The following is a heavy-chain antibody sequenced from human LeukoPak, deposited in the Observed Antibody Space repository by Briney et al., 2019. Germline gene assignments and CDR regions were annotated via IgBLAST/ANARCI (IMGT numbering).Heavy chain of an antibody. CDR3: ARGYSGYDLEGDFSSYYYYNIDV. Sequence: ASVKVSCQASGYTFTSYYKHWVRQAPGQGLEWMGIIHTSGGSTSYAQKFQGRVTMTSDMSTSRVYMELSSLRSEDTAVYYCARGYSGYDLEGDFSSYYYYNIDVWGKGTTVTVSS. J-gene: IGHJ6*03. CDR2: IHTSGGST. D-gene: IGHD5-12*01. V-gene: IGHV1-46*01. CDR1: GYTFTSYY.